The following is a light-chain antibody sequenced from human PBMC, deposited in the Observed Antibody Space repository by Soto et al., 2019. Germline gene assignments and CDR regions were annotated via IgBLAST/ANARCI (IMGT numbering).Light chain of an antibody. CDR2: GAS. CDR3: QLSGSPRRR. V-gene: IGKV3-20*01. Sequence: KPGQAPTLLIYGASIRAAGIPDRFSGSGSGTDFTLTIWRLEPDDFAVYYTQLSGSPRRRFAQGTKVDIK. J-gene: IGKJ1*01.